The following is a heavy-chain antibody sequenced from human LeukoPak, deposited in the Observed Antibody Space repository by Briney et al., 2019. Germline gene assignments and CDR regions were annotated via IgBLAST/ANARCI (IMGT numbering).Heavy chain of an antibody. CDR1: GGTFSSYA. J-gene: IGHJ5*02. CDR3: ARALSSTNVLLWFGEPYNWFDP. Sequence: SVKVSCKASGGTFSSYAISWVRQAPGQGLEWMGGIIPIFGTANYAQKFQGRVTITADKSTSTAYMELSSLRSEDTAVYYCARALSSTNVLLWFGEPYNWFDPWGQGTLVTASS. CDR2: IIPIFGTA. D-gene: IGHD3-10*01. V-gene: IGHV1-69*06.